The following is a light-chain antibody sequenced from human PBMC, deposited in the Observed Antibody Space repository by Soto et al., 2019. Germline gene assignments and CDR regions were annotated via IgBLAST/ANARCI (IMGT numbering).Light chain of an antibody. J-gene: IGKJ4*01. CDR2: AAS. Sequence: DIQMTQSPSSLSASVGDRVTITCRASQGGNTWLAWYQHKHWRAPNLLIFAASSLQSVVPSRFSGNRSGTHFTLSITSLQPEDFATDYCHQAHILPLTFGEGNKGEI. V-gene: IGKV1-12*01. CDR1: QGGNTW. CDR3: HQAHILPLT.